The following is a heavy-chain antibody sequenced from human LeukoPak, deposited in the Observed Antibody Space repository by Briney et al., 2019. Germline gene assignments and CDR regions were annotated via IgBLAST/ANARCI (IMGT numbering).Heavy chain of an antibody. V-gene: IGHV3-7*01. J-gene: IGHJ4*02. CDR1: GFTFSSYW. CDR2: IKQDGSEK. D-gene: IGHD3-10*01. Sequence: SGGSLRLSCAASGFTFSSYWMSWVRQAPGKGLEWVANIKQDGSEKYYVDSVKGRFTISRDNAKNSLYLQMNSLRAEDTAVYYCARDGWFGELLAGYYFDYWGQGTLVTVSS. CDR3: ARDGWFGELLAGYYFDY.